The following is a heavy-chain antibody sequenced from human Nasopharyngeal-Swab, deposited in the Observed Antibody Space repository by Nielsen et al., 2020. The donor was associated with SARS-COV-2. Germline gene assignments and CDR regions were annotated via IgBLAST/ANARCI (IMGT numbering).Heavy chain of an antibody. Sequence: SQTLSLTCGVSGGSLSGHYWSWIRQPPGKGLEWIGEINHSCTTNYKPSLKSRVTISVDTSKNQFSLKVRSVSAADTAIYFCARGRGGQQLVRTYYYYGLDVWGQGTTVTVSS. V-gene: IGHV4-34*01. J-gene: IGHJ6*02. D-gene: IGHD1-1*01. CDR3: ARGRGGQQLVRTYYYYGLDV. CDR2: INHSCTT. CDR1: GGSLSGHY.